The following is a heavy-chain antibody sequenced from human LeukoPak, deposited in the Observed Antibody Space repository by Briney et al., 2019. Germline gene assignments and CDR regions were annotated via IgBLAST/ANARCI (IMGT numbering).Heavy chain of an antibody. CDR1: GFTFSSYA. J-gene: IGHJ4*02. V-gene: IGHV3-30-3*01. D-gene: IGHD2-2*01. CDR2: ISYDGSNK. CDR3: ASGPGAYQLRGTPADY. Sequence: PGGSLRLSCAASGFTFSSYAMHWVRQAPGKGLEWVAVISYDGSNKYYADSVKGRFTISRDNSKNTLYLQMNSLRAEDTAVYYCASGPGAYQLRGTPADYWGQGTLVTVSS.